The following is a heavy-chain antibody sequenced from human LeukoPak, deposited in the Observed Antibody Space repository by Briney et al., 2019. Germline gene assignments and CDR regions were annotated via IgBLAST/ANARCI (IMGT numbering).Heavy chain of an antibody. CDR1: GGTLSSYA. J-gene: IGHJ4*02. Sequence: ASVKVSCKASGGTLSSYAISWVRQAPGQGLEWMGGIILIFGTANYAQKFQGRVTITADESTSTAYMELSSLRSEDTAVYYCARVVFRYYDSSGYYLDYWGQGTLVTVSS. CDR3: ARVVFRYYDSSGYYLDY. CDR2: IILIFGTA. V-gene: IGHV1-69*01. D-gene: IGHD3-22*01.